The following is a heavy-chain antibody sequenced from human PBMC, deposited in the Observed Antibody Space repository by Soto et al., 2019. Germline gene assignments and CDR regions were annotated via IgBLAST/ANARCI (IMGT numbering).Heavy chain of an antibody. V-gene: IGHV1-69*02. CDR3: ARGKYDYVWGSYRYEYYFDY. CDR1: GGTFSSYT. J-gene: IGHJ4*02. D-gene: IGHD3-16*02. Sequence: QVQLVQSGAEVKKPGSSVKVSCKASGGTFSSYTISWVRQAPGQGLEGMGRIIPILGIANYAQKFQGRVTITADKSTSTAYMELSSLRSEDTAVYYCARGKYDYVWGSYRYEYYFDYWGQGTLVTVSS. CDR2: IIPILGIA.